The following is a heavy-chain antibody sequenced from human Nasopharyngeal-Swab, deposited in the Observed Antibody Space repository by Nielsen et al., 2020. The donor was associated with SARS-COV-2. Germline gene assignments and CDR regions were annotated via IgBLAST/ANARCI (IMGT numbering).Heavy chain of an antibody. CDR3: ARVFWGYCSSTSCSNYYYYYYMDV. V-gene: IGHV4-31*02. CDR2: IYYSGST. J-gene: IGHJ6*03. Sequence: WIRQPPEKGLEWIGYIYYSGSTYYNPSLKSRVTISVDTSKNQFSLKLSSVTAADTAVYYCARVFWGYCSSTSCSNYYYYYYMDVWGKGTTVTVSS. D-gene: IGHD2-2*01.